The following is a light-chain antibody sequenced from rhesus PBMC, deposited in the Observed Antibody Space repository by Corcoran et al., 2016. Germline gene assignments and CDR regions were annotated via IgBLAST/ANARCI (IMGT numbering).Light chain of an antibody. CDR3: QQYDDLTYS. Sequence: DIQMTQSPSSLSASVGDKVTITCHASQGISSWLAWYQQKPGKDPKPLIYDASRLQSGVPSRFSGSGCVTDDTLTISSLQPEDVATYDCQQYDDLTYSFGQGTKVEIK. CDR2: DAS. V-gene: IGKV1-19*01. CDR1: QGISSW. J-gene: IGKJ2*01.